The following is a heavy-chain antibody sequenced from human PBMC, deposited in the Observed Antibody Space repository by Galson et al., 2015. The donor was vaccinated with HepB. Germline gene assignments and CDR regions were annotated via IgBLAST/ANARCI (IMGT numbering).Heavy chain of an antibody. D-gene: IGHD4-17*01. J-gene: IGHJ4*02. CDR2: IYNDDAV. V-gene: IGHV3-53*01. CDR3: VRTWKTYYGDYEEFDY. CDR1: GFIVSANS. Sequence: SLRLSCASSGFIVSANSMSWVRQAPGKGLEWVSVIYNDDAVYYAYSVKGRFTTSKENSKNILSLQMDSLRADDTAAYYCVRTWKTYYGDYEEFDYWGLGTLVTVSS.